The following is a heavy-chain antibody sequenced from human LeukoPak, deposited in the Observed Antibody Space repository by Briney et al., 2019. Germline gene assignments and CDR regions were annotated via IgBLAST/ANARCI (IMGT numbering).Heavy chain of an antibody. V-gene: IGHV1-69*05. CDR3: ARDSYYYYDSSGNNWFDP. J-gene: IGHJ5*02. D-gene: IGHD3-22*01. CDR2: IIPIFGTA. Sequence: SVKVSCKASGGTFSSYAISWVRQAPGQGLEWMGGIIPIFGTANYAQKFQGRVTITTDESTSTAYMELSSPRSEDTAVYYCARDSYYYYDSSGNNWFDPWGQGTLVTVSS. CDR1: GGTFSSYA.